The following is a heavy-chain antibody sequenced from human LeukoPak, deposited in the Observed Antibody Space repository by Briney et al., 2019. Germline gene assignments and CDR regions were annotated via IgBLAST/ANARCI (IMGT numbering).Heavy chain of an antibody. J-gene: IGHJ5*02. CDR2: IYYSGST. V-gene: IGHV4-59*11. CDR3: ARDHGTTS. Sequence: PSETLSLTCTVPGGSISGHYWSWIRQPPEKGLEWIGYIYYSGSTNYNPSLKSRVTISVDTSKNQVALRLSSVTAADTALYYCARDHGTTSWGQGILVTVSS. D-gene: IGHD4-11*01. CDR1: GGSISGHY.